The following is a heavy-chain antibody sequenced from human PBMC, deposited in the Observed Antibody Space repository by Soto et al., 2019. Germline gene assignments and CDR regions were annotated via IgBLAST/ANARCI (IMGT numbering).Heavy chain of an antibody. D-gene: IGHD2-2*01. Sequence: GGSLRLSCAASGFTFSSYGMHWVRQAPGKGLEWVAVISYDGSNKYYADSVKGRFTISRDNSKNTLYLQMNSLRAEDTAVYYRAKAAGMATSPSDYWGQGTLVTVSS. CDR3: AKAAGMATSPSDY. J-gene: IGHJ4*02. CDR1: GFTFSSYG. CDR2: ISYDGSNK. V-gene: IGHV3-30*18.